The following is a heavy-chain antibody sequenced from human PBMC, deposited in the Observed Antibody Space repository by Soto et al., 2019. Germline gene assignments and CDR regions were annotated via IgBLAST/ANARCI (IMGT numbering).Heavy chain of an antibody. CDR1: GYTFSDYY. V-gene: IGHV3-11*01. CDR2: IDTSGTKI. Sequence: QVQLVESGGDLVKPGGSLRLSCAASGYTFSDYYMSWIRQAPGKGLEWISYIDTSGTKIYYADSVKGRFTITRDNAKNSLYLEINSLRDEDTAVYYCASHYDMWRVYLSPVASWGQGTLVTVSS. CDR3: ASHYDMWRVYLSPVAS. D-gene: IGHD3-3*01. J-gene: IGHJ5*02.